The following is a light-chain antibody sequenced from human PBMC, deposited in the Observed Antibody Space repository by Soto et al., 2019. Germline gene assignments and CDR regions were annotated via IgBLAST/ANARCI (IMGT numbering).Light chain of an antibody. Sequence: ENVLTQSPGTLSLSPGERATLSCRSSQTVSSSSLAWYQQKPGQAPRLLIFGASTRAAGFPDRFSGSGSGTDFTLTISRLEPEDFAVYYCQQYGSSPRTFGQGTKVDIK. V-gene: IGKV3-20*01. J-gene: IGKJ1*01. CDR2: GAS. CDR3: QQYGSSPRT. CDR1: QTVSSSS.